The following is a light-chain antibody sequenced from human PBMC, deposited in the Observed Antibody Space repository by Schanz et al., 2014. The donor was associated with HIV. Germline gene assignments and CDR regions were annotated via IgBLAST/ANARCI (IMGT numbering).Light chain of an antibody. V-gene: IGKV1-9*01. CDR3: QQLNSFPYT. CDR2: AAS. Sequence: DIQMTQSPSSLSASVGDRVTITCRARQGISNYLAWYQQKPGKVPKLLIYAASSLQSGVPSRFSGSGSGTDFTLTINGLQPDDFATYYCQQLNSFPYTFGQGTMLEI. J-gene: IGKJ2*01. CDR1: QGISNY.